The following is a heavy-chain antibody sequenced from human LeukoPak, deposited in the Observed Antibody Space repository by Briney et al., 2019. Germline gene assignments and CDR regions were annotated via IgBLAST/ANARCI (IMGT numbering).Heavy chain of an antibody. J-gene: IGHJ5*02. CDR3: AHSMAVAGFNWFDP. D-gene: IGHD6-19*01. CDR1: GFPLSTSGVG. V-gene: IGHV2-5*02. Sequence: SGPTLVKPTQTLTLTCTFSGFPLSTSGVGVGWIRQPPGKALEWLALIYWDDDKRYSPSLKSRLTITRDTSKNQVVLTMTNMDPVDTATYYCAHSMAVAGFNWFDPWGQGTLVTVSS. CDR2: IYWDDDK.